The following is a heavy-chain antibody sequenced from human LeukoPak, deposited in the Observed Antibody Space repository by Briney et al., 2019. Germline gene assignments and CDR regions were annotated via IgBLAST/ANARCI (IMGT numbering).Heavy chain of an antibody. J-gene: IGHJ4*02. CDR3: AIDPNWGTHS. D-gene: IGHD7-27*01. CDR2: IGSSGGGI. CDR1: GFTFSSYA. Sequence: GGSLRLSCAASGFTFSSYAMHWVRHPPGKRLEWVSIIGSSGGGIHYADSVKGRFTISRDNSKNALYLQMNSLRVGDTAVYYCAIDPNWGTHSWGQGVLVTVSS. V-gene: IGHV3-23*01.